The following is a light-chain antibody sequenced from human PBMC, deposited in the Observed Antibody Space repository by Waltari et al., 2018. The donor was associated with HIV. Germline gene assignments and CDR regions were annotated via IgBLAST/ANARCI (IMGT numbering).Light chain of an antibody. CDR3: SAYATNTTVI. J-gene: IGLJ2*01. CDR1: TSDVGGSVF. CDR2: DVT. V-gene: IGLV2-14*03. Sequence: HSALTQPASVSGSPGPSITISFTGTTSDVGGSVFVSWFQQHPGKAPHLLIYDVTSRPSGTSDRFSGSKSGATASLTISGLQAEDEADYYCSAYATNTTVIFGGGTKVTVL.